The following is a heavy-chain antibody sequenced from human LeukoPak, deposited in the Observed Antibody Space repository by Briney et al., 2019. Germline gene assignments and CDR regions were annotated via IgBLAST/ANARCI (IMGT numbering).Heavy chain of an antibody. Sequence: QSGGSLRLSCAASGFTFSSYAMSWVRQAPGKGLEWVSAISGSGGSTYYADSVKGRFTNSRDNSKNTLYLQMNSLRAEDTAVYYCAKVQFGYDLPLNFDYWGQGTLVTVSS. CDR1: GFTFSSYA. D-gene: IGHD5-12*01. V-gene: IGHV3-23*01. CDR3: AKVQFGYDLPLNFDY. CDR2: ISGSGGST. J-gene: IGHJ4*02.